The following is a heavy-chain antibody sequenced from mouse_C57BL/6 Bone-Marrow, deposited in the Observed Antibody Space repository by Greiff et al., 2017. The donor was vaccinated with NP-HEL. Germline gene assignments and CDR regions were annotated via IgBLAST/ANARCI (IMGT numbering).Heavy chain of an antibody. D-gene: IGHD2-10*01. CDR2: IWSGGST. Sequence: VMLVESGPGLVQPSQSLSITCTVSGFSLTSYGVHWVRQSPGKGLEWLGVIWSGGSTDYNAAFISRLSISKDNSKSQVFFKMNSLQADDTAIYYCSRNTLLLGAMDYWGQGTSVTVSS. V-gene: IGHV2-2*01. CDR1: GFSLTSYG. J-gene: IGHJ4*01. CDR3: SRNTLLLGAMDY.